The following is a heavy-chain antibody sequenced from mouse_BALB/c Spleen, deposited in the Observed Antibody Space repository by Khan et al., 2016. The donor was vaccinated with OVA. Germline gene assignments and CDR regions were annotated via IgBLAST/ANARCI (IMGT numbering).Heavy chain of an antibody. CDR3: ARGNYYGYAMDY. J-gene: IGHJ4*01. Sequence: EVKLLESGPGLVKPSQSLSLTCTVTGYSITSNYAWNWLRQFPGNKLEWMGYISYSGSTNYNPSLKSRISITRDTSKNQFFLQLNSVTTEDTATYYCARGNYYGYAMDYWGQGTSITVSS. D-gene: IGHD1-1*01. CDR1: GYSITSNYA. V-gene: IGHV3-2*02. CDR2: ISYSGST.